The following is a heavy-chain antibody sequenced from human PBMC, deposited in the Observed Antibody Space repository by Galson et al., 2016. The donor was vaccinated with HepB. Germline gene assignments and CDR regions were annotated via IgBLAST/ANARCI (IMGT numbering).Heavy chain of an antibody. CDR1: HGSINTGVYY. V-gene: IGHV4-30-4*01. Sequence: TLSLTCPVPHGSINTGVYYCGWILQPPGSGLYGIWYIDSSGNTYYNPSLPSRSCISVDTSKTQFSLKLTSVTAAYTAVYYCAKGPTEGCGGVACYIGAFDPWGQGTMVTVSS. CDR2: IDSSGNT. D-gene: IGHD2-21*01. CDR3: AKGPTEGCGGVACYIGAFDP. J-gene: IGHJ3*01.